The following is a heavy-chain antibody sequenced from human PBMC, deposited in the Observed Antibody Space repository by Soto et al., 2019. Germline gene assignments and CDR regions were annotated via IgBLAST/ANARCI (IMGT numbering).Heavy chain of an antibody. D-gene: IGHD3-22*01. CDR2: IYPGDSDT. V-gene: IGHV5-51*01. CDR1: GYSFTSSW. J-gene: IGHJ4*02. Sequence: GESLKISCQGSGYSFTSSWIGWVRQIPGKGLEWMGIIYPGDSDTRYSPSFQGQVTISADKSISTAYLQWSSLKASDTAMYYCARHRYYDSGAYYSYFDYWGQGTLVTVS. CDR3: ARHRYYDSGAYYSYFDY.